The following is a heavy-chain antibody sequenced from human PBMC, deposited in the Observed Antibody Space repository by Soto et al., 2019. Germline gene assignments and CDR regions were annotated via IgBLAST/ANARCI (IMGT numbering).Heavy chain of an antibody. CDR1: GFTFSSYA. J-gene: IGHJ4*02. V-gene: IGHV3-23*01. CDR3: AKEGADVSIAVAGYYFDY. D-gene: IGHD6-19*01. Sequence: GGSLRLSCAASGFTFSSYAMSWVRQAPGKGLEWVSAISASGGSTYYADSVKGRFTISRDNSKNTLYLQMNSLRAEDTAVYYCAKEGADVSIAVAGYYFDYWGQGTLVTVSS. CDR2: ISASGGST.